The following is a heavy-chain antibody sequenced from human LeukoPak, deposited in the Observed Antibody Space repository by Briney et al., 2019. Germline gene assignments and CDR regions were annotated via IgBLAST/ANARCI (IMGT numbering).Heavy chain of an antibody. CDR3: ARVGGYCSSTSCRSWFDP. Sequence: SVKVSCKASEGTFSSYAISWVRQAPGQGLEWMGGIIPIFGTANYAQKFQGRVTITADESTSTAYMELSSLRSEDTAVYYCARVGGYCSSTSCRSWFDPWGQGTLVTVSS. CDR1: EGTFSSYA. V-gene: IGHV1-69*01. CDR2: IIPIFGTA. J-gene: IGHJ5*02. D-gene: IGHD2-2*01.